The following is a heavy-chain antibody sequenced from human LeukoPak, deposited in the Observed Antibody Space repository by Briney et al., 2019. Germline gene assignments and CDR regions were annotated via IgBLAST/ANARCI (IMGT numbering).Heavy chain of an antibody. D-gene: IGHD3-9*01. CDR1: GFTFDDYA. Sequence: PGRSLRLSCAASGFTFDDYAMHWVRQALGKGLEWVSGISWNSGSIGYADSVKGRFTISRDNAKNSLYLQMNSLRAEDTALYYCAKAYDVLTAGVSPIGYWGQGTLVTVSS. CDR3: AKAYDVLTAGVSPIGY. V-gene: IGHV3-9*01. CDR2: ISWNSGSI. J-gene: IGHJ4*02.